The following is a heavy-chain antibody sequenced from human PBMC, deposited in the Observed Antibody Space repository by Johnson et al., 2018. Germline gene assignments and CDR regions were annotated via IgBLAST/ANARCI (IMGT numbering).Heavy chain of an antibody. D-gene: IGHD2-15*01. CDR1: GYTFTSYY. J-gene: IGHJ3*02. CDR2: INPSGGST. Sequence: QVQLVQSGAEVKKPGASVKVSCKASGYTFTSYYMHWVRQAPGQGLEWMGIINPSGGSTSYAQKFQGRVTMTRDTSTSTVYMELSSLRSEDTAVCYRASYCRGGSCYSPDAFDIWGQGTMVTVSS. V-gene: IGHV1-46*01. CDR3: ASYCRGGSCYSPDAFDI.